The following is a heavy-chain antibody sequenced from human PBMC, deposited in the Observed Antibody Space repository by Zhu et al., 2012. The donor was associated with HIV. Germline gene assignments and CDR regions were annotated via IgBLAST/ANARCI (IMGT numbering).Heavy chain of an antibody. J-gene: IGHJ3*01. CDR2: VYYSGDT. D-gene: IGHD6-19*01. CDR3: AKSRTSGWYSYAFDV. V-gene: IGHV4-39*01. Sequence: QVQPQGSGPRLLKPSETLSLTCTVSGGSITDPGYFWAWIRQPPGKGLEWIGSVYYSGDTYDSPSLKSRLTISVDTSKNQFSLQLRSLTAADTAVYYCAKSRTSGWYSYAFDVWGQGRVVSVSS. CDR1: GGSITDPGYF.